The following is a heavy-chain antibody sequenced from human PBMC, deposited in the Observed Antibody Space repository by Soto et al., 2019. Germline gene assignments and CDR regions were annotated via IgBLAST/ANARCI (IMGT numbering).Heavy chain of an antibody. CDR3: ARIPVDTYMINWFDP. CDR2: IYYSGST. CDR1: GGSVSSGDYY. Sequence: AETLSLTCTVSGGSVSSGDYYWICIRQPPGKGLEWIGYIYYSGSTNYNPSLKSRVSISLDTSKNQFSLRLTSVTAADTAVYYCARIPVDTYMINWFDPWGQGTLVTVSS. J-gene: IGHJ5*02. D-gene: IGHD5-18*01. V-gene: IGHV4-61*08.